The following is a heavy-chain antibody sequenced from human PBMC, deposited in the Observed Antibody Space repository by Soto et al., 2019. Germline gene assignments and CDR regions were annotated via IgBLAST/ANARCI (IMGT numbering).Heavy chain of an antibody. CDR3: ARGWLQLDYYYYGMDV. J-gene: IGHJ6*01. CDR2: IIPIFGTA. CDR1: GGTFSSYA. V-gene: IGHV1-69*06. D-gene: IGHD6-6*01. Sequence: GASVKVSCKASGGTFSSYAISWVRQAHGQGLEWMGGIIPIFGTANYAQKFQGRVTITADKSTSTAYMELSSLRSEDTAVYYCARGWLQLDYYYYGMDVWGQGTTVTVSS.